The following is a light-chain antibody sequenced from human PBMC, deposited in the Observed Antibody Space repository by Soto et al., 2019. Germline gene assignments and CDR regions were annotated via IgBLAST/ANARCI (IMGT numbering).Light chain of an antibody. CDR2: SNN. Sequence: QSALTQPPSASGTHGQRVSISCSESSSNIGSSTVNWYQQLPGTAPKLLIYSNNQRPSGVPDRFSGSKSGTSASLAISGLQSEDEADYYCAAWDDSLNGYVIGTGTKVTVL. CDR3: AAWDDSLNGYV. CDR1: SSNIGSST. V-gene: IGLV1-44*01. J-gene: IGLJ1*01.